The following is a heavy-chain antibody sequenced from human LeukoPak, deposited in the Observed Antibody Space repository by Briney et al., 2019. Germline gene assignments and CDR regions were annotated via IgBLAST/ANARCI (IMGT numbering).Heavy chain of an antibody. J-gene: IGHJ3*02. D-gene: IGHD4-17*01. CDR2: ISGSGGST. CDR1: GFTFSSYA. V-gene: IGHV3-23*01. Sequence: GGSLLLSCAASGFTFSSYAMSWVRPAPGKGLEWVSAISGSGGSTYYADSVKGRFTISRDNSKNTLYLQMNSLRAEDTAVYYCAKGIYDYGDYHDAFDIWGQGTMVTVSS. CDR3: AKGIYDYGDYHDAFDI.